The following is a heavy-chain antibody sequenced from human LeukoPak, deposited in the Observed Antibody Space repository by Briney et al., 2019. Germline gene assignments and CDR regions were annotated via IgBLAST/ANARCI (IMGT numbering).Heavy chain of an antibody. CDR1: GYTFTSYG. D-gene: IGHD5-18*01. Sequence: SVKVSCKATGYTFTSYGISWVRQAPGQGLEWMGGIIPIFGTANYAQKFQGRVTITADKSTSTAYMELSSLRSEDTAVYYCARAPRYGHGYYYYYMDVWGKGTTVTVSS. J-gene: IGHJ6*03. V-gene: IGHV1-69*06. CDR3: ARAPRYGHGYYYYYMDV. CDR2: IIPIFGTA.